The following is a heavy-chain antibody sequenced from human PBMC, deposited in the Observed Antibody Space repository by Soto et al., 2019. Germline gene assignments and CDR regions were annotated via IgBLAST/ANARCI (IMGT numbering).Heavy chain of an antibody. CDR1: GFTVSAYT. D-gene: IGHD1-26*01. Sequence: QVQLVESGGGVVQPGRSLRLSCAASGFTVSAYTMHWVSQAPGKGMEWVAVISSDGNHKYYTDSVKGRFTISRDTSTNTLYLQMNSLRAEDTAVYYCARWEQPLFDYWGQGTLVTVSS. CDR3: ARWEQPLFDY. V-gene: IGHV3-30-3*01. CDR2: ISSDGNHK. J-gene: IGHJ4*02.